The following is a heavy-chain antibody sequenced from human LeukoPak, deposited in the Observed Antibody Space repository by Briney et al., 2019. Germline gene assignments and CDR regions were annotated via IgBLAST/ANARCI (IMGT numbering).Heavy chain of an antibody. V-gene: IGHV4-59*01. J-gene: IGHJ4*02. CDR3: ARDSRDGYNQFDY. Sequence: SETLSLTCTVSGGSISSYYWSCIRQPPGKGLEWIGYIYYSGSTNYNPSLKSRVTISVDTSKNHFSLKLSFVTAADTAVYYCARDSRDGYNQFDYWGQGTLVTVSS. CDR1: GGSISSYY. CDR2: IYYSGST. D-gene: IGHD5-24*01.